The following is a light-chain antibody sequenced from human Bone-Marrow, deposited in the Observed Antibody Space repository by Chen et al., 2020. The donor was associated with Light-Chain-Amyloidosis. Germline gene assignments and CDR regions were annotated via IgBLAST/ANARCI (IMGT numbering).Light chain of an antibody. J-gene: IGLJ3*02. V-gene: IGLV3-21*02. CDR3: QVWDRSSDRPV. Sequence: SYVLTQPSSVSVAPGQTATIACGGNNIGSTTVHWYQQKPGQAPLLVVYDDSDRPSGIPERLAGSDSGNTATLTISRVEAGDEADDYCQVWDRSSDRPVFGGGTKLTVL. CDR2: DDS. CDR1: NIGSTT.